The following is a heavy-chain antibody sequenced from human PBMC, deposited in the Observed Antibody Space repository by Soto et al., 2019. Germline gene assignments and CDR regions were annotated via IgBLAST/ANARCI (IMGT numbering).Heavy chain of an antibody. Sequence: EVQLVESGGGLVQPGGSLKLSCAASGFSFSDSAMHWVRQAPGKGLEWVGRIRSKAKNYATAYAASLKGRITISRDDSKNAAYLQMNSLKTEDTAVYYCTRHQDDGDLSYCGQGTLVTVSS. CDR1: GFSFSDSA. CDR2: IRSKAKNYAT. V-gene: IGHV3-73*01. CDR3: TRHQDDGDLSY. J-gene: IGHJ4*02. D-gene: IGHD4-17*01.